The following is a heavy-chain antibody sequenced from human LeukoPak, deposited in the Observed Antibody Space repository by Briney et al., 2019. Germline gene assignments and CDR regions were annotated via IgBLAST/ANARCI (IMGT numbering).Heavy chain of an antibody. J-gene: IGHJ5*02. CDR2: ITTYSSHI. D-gene: IGHD7-27*01. V-gene: IGHV3-21*01. CDR1: GFTFTNYS. CDR3: ARDPWGYDL. Sequence: GGSLRLSCAASGFTFTNYSIHWVRQAPGKGLEWVSSITTYSSHISYADSVKGRFTISRDNSKHSLYLLMTNLKAEATDLYYIARDPWGYDLWRQGTLVIVS.